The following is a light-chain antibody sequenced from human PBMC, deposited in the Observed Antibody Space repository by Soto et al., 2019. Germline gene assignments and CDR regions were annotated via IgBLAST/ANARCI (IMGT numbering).Light chain of an antibody. CDR2: GAS. J-gene: IGKJ1*01. Sequence: EIGLTQSPATLSLSPGERATLSCRASQSVSSYLAWYQQKPGQAPRLLIYGASIRATGIPDRFSGSGSGTDFTLTISRLEPEDFAVYYCQQYGTSPRTFGQGTQVDIK. CDR3: QQYGTSPRT. CDR1: QSVSSY. V-gene: IGKV3-20*01.